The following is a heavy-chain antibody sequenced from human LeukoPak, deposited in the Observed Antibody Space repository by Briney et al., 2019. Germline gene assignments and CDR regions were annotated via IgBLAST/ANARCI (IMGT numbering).Heavy chain of an antibody. Sequence: PGGSLRLSCAASGLIVRSNYMSWVRQAPGKGLEWVSVIYSGGSTYYADSVKGRFTISRDNSQNTLYLQMNSLRAEDTAVYYCARHHPDVLRILEWLLVFDYWGQGTLVTVSS. D-gene: IGHD3-3*01. J-gene: IGHJ4*02. CDR2: IYSGGST. CDR1: GLIVRSNY. CDR3: ARHHPDVLRILEWLLVFDY. V-gene: IGHV3-53*01.